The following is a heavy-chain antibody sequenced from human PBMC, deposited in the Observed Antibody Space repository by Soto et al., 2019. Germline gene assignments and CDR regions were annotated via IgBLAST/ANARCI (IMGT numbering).Heavy chain of an antibody. D-gene: IGHD4-17*01. CDR1: GGTFSSYT. Sequence: QVQLVQSGAEVKKPGSSVKVSCKASGGTFSSYTISWVRQAPGQGLEWMGRIIPILGIANYAKKFQGRVTITADKSTSTAYMELSSQRAKDTAVYYRASIETTVTILGISGRCAFDIWGQGTMVTVSS. J-gene: IGHJ3*02. CDR3: ASIETTVTILGISGRCAFDI. V-gene: IGHV1-69*02. CDR2: IIPILGIA.